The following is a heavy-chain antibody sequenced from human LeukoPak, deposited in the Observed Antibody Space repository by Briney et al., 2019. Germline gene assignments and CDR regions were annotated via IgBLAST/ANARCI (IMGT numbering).Heavy chain of an antibody. V-gene: IGHV4-30-4*08. D-gene: IGHD3-16*02. Sequence: SETLSLTCTVSGGSISSGDYYWSWIRQPPGKGLEWIGYIYYSGSTYYNRSLKSRVTISVDTSKNQFSLKLSSVTAADTAVYYCASYMITFGGVIADAFDIWGQGTMVTVSS. J-gene: IGHJ3*02. CDR1: GGSISSGDYY. CDR3: ASYMITFGGVIADAFDI. CDR2: IYYSGST.